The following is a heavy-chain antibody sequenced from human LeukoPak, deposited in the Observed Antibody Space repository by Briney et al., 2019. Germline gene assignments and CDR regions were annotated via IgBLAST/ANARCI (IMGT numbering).Heavy chain of an antibody. D-gene: IGHD4-17*01. V-gene: IGHV1-69*13. CDR3: AREDRAGGDYGDYYYGMDV. Sequence: GASVKVSCKASGDSFKSYVINWVRQAPGQGLEWMGGILPIFGSAIYAQHFRGRVTITADESTSTAYMELSSLRSEDTAVYYCAREDRAGGDYGDYYYGMDVWGQGTTVTVSS. J-gene: IGHJ6*02. CDR1: GDSFKSYV. CDR2: ILPIFGSA.